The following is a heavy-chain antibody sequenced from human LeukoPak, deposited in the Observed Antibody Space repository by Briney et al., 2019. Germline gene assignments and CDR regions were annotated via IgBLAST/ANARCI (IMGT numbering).Heavy chain of an antibody. J-gene: IGHJ4*02. V-gene: IGHV3-11*05. D-gene: IGHD4-17*01. CDR3: AKDSTTVTTGPFDY. CDR1: GFTFSDYY. CDR2: ISSSSSYT. Sequence: PGGSLRLSCAASGFTFSDYYMSWIRQAPGKGLEWVSYISSSSSYTNYADSVKGRFTISRDNSKNTLYLQMNSLRAEDTAVYYCAKDSTTVTTGPFDYWGQGTLVTVSS.